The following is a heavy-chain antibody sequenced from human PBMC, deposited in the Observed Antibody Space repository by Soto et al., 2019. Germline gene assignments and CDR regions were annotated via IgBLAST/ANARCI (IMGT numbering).Heavy chain of an antibody. CDR2: ISSNSSYI. V-gene: IGHV3-21*01. J-gene: IGHJ3*02. D-gene: IGHD2-15*01. CDR3: ARDVRSLGYCSGGSCYNEDDAFDI. CDR1: GFTFSSYS. Sequence: GGSLRLSCAASGFTFSSYSMHWVRQAPGKGLEWVSSISSNSSYIYYADSVKGRFTISRDNAKNSLYLQMNSLRAEDTAVYYCARDVRSLGYCSGGSCYNEDDAFDIWGQGTMVTVSS.